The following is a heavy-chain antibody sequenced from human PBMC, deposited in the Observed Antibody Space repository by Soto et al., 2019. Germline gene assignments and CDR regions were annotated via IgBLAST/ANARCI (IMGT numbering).Heavy chain of an antibody. Sequence: QVQLVQSGGGVVQPGRSLRLSCEASGFNFRGYGVHWVRQAPGKGLEWVAITRHDGSNTYYADSVRGRFTISRDNSKNTLYLQMNSLRVEDTALYYCARDGVGITTFFGYFDYWGQGTLITVSS. J-gene: IGHJ4*02. V-gene: IGHV3-33*01. CDR3: ARDGVGITTFFGYFDY. CDR1: GFNFRGYG. CDR2: TRHDGSNT. D-gene: IGHD1-26*01.